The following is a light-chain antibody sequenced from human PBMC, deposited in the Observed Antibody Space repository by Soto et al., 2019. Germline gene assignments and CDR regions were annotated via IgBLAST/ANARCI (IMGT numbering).Light chain of an antibody. CDR3: QQRKNWPPVT. J-gene: IGKJ5*01. CDR1: QSVGSN. V-gene: IGKV3-15*01. Sequence: EIRLNKSPATLPVSPGERATLSCRASQSVGSNLAWFQQKPGQAPRLLIYGSSTRAGGVPARFSGGGSGTEFTLTITSLQSEDFAVYYCQQRKNWPPVTFGHGTRLEIK. CDR2: GSS.